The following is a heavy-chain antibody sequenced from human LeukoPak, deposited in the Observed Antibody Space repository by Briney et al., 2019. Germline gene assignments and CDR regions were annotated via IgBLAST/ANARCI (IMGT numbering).Heavy chain of an antibody. CDR3: ARDPPRAYYYDSSGYFDY. D-gene: IGHD3-22*01. CDR1: GFTFSDYY. V-gene: IGHV3-11*04. J-gene: IGHJ4*02. Sequence: GGSLRLSCAASGFTFSDYYMSWIRQAPGKGLEWVSYISSSGSTIYYADSVKGRFTISGDNAKNSLYLQMNSLRAEDTAVYYCARDPPRAYYYDSSGYFDYWGQGTLVTVSS. CDR2: ISSSGSTI.